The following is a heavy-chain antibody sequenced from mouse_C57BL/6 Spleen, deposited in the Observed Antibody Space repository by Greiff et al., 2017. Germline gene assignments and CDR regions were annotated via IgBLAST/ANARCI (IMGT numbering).Heavy chain of an antibody. CDR1: GFSLTSYG. J-gene: IGHJ3*01. CDR2: IWSGGST. V-gene: IGHV2-2*01. Sequence: VQGVESGPGLVQPSQSLSITCTVSGFSLTSYGVHWVRQSPGKGLEWLGVIWSGGSTDYNAAFISRLSISKDNSKSQVFFKMNSLQADDTAIYYCAIDYYGSRVFAYWGQGTLVTVSA. CDR3: AIDYYGSRVFAY. D-gene: IGHD1-1*01.